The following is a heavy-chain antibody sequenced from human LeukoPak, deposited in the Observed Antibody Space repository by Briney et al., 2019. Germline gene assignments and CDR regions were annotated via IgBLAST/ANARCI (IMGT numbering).Heavy chain of an antibody. CDR3: VMSYSSGWYYFDY. J-gene: IGHJ4*02. D-gene: IGHD6-19*01. V-gene: IGHV3-15*01. CDR1: GFTFSSYA. CDR2: IKSKTDGGTT. Sequence: GGSLRLSCAASGFTFSSYAMSWVRQAPGKGLEWVGRIKSKTDGGTTDYAAPVKGRFTISRDDSKNTLYLQMNSLRVEDTAVYYCVMSYSSGWYYFDYWGQGTLVTVSS.